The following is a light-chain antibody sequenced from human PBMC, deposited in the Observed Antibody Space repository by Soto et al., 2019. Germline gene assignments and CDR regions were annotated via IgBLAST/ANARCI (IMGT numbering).Light chain of an antibody. CDR1: RSFASSY. V-gene: IGKV3-20*01. J-gene: IGKJ2*01. CDR3: HHYDSSPPYT. Sequence: EIVLTQSPATLSLSPGERATLSCRVSRSFASSYLAWYQHKPGQAPRLLIYDASSRATGIPDRCSGSGYVTDFTLTISRLAPDDSAVYYCHHYDSSPPYTFGQGTKLEIK. CDR2: DAS.